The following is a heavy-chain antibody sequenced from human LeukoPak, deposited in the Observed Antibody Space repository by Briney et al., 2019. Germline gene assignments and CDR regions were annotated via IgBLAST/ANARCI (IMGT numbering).Heavy chain of an antibody. D-gene: IGHD4-17*01. CDR1: GGSFSGYY. Sequence: SETLSLTCSVYGGSFSGYYWSWIRQPPGKGLEWIGEITHSGSTNYNPSLKSRVTISVDTSKNQFSLKMTSVTAEDTAVYYCARVSPNTVTTLQYFDYWGQGTLVTVSS. J-gene: IGHJ4*02. CDR3: ARVSPNTVTTLQYFDY. CDR2: ITHSGST. V-gene: IGHV4-34*01.